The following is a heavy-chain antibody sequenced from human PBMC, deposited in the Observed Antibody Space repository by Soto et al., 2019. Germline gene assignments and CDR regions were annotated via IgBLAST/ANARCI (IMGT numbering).Heavy chain of an antibody. D-gene: IGHD6-6*01. Sequence: GGSLRLSCAASGFIFDDYAMHWVRQAPGKGLEWVSVISGNSGSLGYADSVKGRFTISRDNAKNSLYLQMNSLRAEDTALYYCAKDRYSSSAYYYYGMDAWGQGTTVTVSS. CDR3: AKDRYSSSAYYYYGMDA. V-gene: IGHV3-9*01. J-gene: IGHJ6*02. CDR2: ISGNSGSL. CDR1: GFIFDDYA.